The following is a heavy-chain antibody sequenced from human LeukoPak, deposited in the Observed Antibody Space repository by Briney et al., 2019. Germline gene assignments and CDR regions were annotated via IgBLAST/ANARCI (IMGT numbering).Heavy chain of an antibody. V-gene: IGHV4-38-2*02. CDR1: GYSISSGYY. D-gene: IGHD6-19*01. CDR2: IYHSGST. CDR3: ARLEGIAVADYFDY. J-gene: IGHJ4*02. Sequence: KPSETLSLTCTVSGYSISSGYYWGWIRQPPGKGLEWIGSIYHSGSTYYNPSLKSRVTISVDTSKNQFSLKLSSVTAADTAVYYCARLEGIAVADYFDYWGQGTLVTVSS.